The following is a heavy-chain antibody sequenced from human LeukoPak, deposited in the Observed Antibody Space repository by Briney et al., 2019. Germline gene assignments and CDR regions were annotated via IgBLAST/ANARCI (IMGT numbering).Heavy chain of an antibody. Sequence: GGSLRLSCTASGFTFSTYSMNWVRQAPGKGLEWISYISGSSSIIYYTPSVKGRFTISRDNGKSSLYLQMNSLRDDDTAVYFCARGAWDGDRTFDIWGQGAMVTVSS. CDR2: ISGSSSII. V-gene: IGHV3-48*02. CDR3: ARGAWDGDRTFDI. CDR1: GFTFSTYS. J-gene: IGHJ3*02. D-gene: IGHD5-24*01.